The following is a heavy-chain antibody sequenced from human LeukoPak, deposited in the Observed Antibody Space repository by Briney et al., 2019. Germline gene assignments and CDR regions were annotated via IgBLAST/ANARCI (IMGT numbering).Heavy chain of an antibody. D-gene: IGHD2-2*01. CDR2: IYLSGSP. CDR1: GYSIRRGYY. V-gene: IGHV4-38-2*02. J-gene: IGHJ4*02. CDR3: ARVRGYCSSTICYRYYFDY. Sequence: SETLSLTCTVSGYSIRRGYYWGGTRKPPGKGREGIGTIYLSGSPFYNPSLKRRVTISVDTSKNQFSLKLTSVTAAHTAVYCCARVRGYCSSTICYRYYFDYWGQGTLVTVSS.